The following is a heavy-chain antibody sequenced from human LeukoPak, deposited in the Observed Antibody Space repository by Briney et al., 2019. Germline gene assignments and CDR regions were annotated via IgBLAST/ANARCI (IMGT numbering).Heavy chain of an antibody. D-gene: IGHD3-9*01. V-gene: IGHV3-7*01. Sequence: GGSLRLSCAASGFTFSSYWMSWVRQAPGKGLEWVANIKQDGSEKYYVDSVKGRFTISRDNAKNSLYLQMNSLRAEDTAVYYCARDQLRYFDWLSKIFDYWGQGTLVTVSS. CDR1: GFTFSSYW. CDR3: ARDQLRYFDWLSKIFDY. J-gene: IGHJ4*02. CDR2: IKQDGSEK.